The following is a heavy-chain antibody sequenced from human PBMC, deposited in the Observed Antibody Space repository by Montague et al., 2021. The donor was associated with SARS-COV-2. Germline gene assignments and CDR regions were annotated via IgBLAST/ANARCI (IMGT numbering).Heavy chain of an antibody. D-gene: IGHD2-2*01. V-gene: IGHV4-39*01. CDR3: ARHPLGYCSSTSCYVG. CDR2: IYYSGST. CDR1: GDSISTDNW. J-gene: IGHJ4*02. Sequence: SETLSLTCVVSGDSISTDNWWTRVRLPPGKGLEWVGSIYYSGSTYYNPSLKSRVTISVDTSKNQFSLKLSFVTAADTAVYYCARHPLGYCSSTSCYVGWGQGTLVTVSS.